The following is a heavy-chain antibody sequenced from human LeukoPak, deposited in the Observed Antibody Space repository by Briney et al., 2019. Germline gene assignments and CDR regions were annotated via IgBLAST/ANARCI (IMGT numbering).Heavy chain of an antibody. CDR3: ARERQWLARNWFDP. V-gene: IGHV3-33*01. D-gene: IGHD6-19*01. CDR1: GFTFSSYG. Sequence: PGRSLRLSCAASGFTFSSYGMHWVRQAPGTGLEWVAVIWYDGSNKYYADSVKGRFTISRDNSKYTLYLQMNSLRAEDTAVYYCARERQWLARNWFDPWGQGTLVTVSS. CDR2: IWYDGSNK. J-gene: IGHJ5*02.